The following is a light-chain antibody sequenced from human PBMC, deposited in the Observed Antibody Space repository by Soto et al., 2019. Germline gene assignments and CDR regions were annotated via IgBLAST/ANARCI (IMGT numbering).Light chain of an antibody. J-gene: IGLJ1*01. CDR1: SSDIGGSNY. CDR3: SSYSITTVV. V-gene: IGLV2-14*01. CDR2: EVT. Sequence: QSALTQPASVSGSPGQSITISCTGTSSDIGGSNYVSWYQQHPGKAPKLIIYEVTNRPSGVSDRFSGSKSDNTDSMIISGLQPEAEAHYYCSSYSITTVVFGSRTRSPS.